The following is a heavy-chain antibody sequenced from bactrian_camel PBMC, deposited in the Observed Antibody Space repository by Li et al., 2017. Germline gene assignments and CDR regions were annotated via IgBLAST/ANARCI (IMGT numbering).Heavy chain of an antibody. Sequence: QLVESGGGSVQSGGSLRLSCAASGYPYCRYRMGWFRQGPGKEREEVAVIDRDGSTSYADSVKGRFTISQENAKNTWYLQMNSLKPEDSAMYYCAADPLPKGWPCQYNFWGQGTQVTVS. CDR2: IDRDGST. V-gene: IGHV3S53*01. CDR1: GYPYCRYR. CDR3: AADPLPKGWPCQYNF. D-gene: IGHD5*01. J-gene: IGHJ4*01.